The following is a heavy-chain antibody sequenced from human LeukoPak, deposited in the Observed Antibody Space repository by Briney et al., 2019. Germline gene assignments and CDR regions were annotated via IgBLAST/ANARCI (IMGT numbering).Heavy chain of an antibody. J-gene: IGHJ4*02. D-gene: IGHD3-22*01. CDR2: ISGSGSST. CDR1: GFTFRRYG. CDR3: AKQDYYDIYGGKFDY. Sequence: GGTLRLSCAASGFTFRRYGMSWVRQAPEKGLEWVSAISGSGSSTYYGDSVKGRFTISRDNSKNTLYLQMNSLRAEDTAVYYCAKQDYYDIYGGKFDYWGQGTLVTVSS. V-gene: IGHV3-23*01.